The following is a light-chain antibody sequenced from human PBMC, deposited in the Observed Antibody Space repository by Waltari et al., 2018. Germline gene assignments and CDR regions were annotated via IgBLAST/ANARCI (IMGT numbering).Light chain of an antibody. CDR1: QTLSTY. CDR2: AAS. Sequence: DIQMTQSPSSLSASVGDRVTITCRASQTLSTYLNWYQQKPGKAPKLLIYAASTLQSGVPSTFSGSGSGTDFTLTISSLRPEDFATYYCQQSYSTPRTFGQGTKVEIK. V-gene: IGKV1-39*01. CDR3: QQSYSTPRT. J-gene: IGKJ1*01.